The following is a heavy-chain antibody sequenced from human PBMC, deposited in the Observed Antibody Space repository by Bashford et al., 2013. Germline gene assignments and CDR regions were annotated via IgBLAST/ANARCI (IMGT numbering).Heavy chain of an antibody. D-gene: IGHD1-1*01. CDR3: ARDKTGIFDY. Sequence: VASVKVSCKGSDYTFTSYNLHWVRRAPGRGFEWMGWINPDTGDTMYAQQFQGRVTMTRNTSISTAYMELSSLRAEDTAVYYCARDKTGIFDYWGQGTLVTVSS. CDR1: DYTFTSYN. J-gene: IGHJ4*02. V-gene: IGHV1-2*02. CDR2: INPDTGDT.